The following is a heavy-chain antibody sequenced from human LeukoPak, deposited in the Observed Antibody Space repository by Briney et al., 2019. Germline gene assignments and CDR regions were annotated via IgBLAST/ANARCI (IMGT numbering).Heavy chain of an antibody. D-gene: IGHD2-15*01. CDR1: GYTLTELS. J-gene: IGHJ4*02. CDR2: FDPEDGET. CDR3: ARGRYCSAGSCYNDY. Sequence: ASVKVSCKVSGYTLTELSMHWVRQAPGKGLEWMGGFDPEDGETIYAQKFQGRVIMTRDTSTSTVYMELSSLRSEDTAVYYCARGRYCSAGSCYNDYWGQGTLVTVSS. V-gene: IGHV1-24*01.